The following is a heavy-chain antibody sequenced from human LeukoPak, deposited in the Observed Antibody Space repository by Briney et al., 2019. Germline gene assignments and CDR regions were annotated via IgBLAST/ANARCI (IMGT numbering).Heavy chain of an antibody. CDR2: ISGSGGST. J-gene: IGHJ4*02. V-gene: IGHV3-23*01. Sequence: GGSLRLSCAASGFTFSSYAMSWVRQAPGKGLEWVSAISGSGGSTYYADSVKGRFTISRDNSKNTLYLQVNSLRAEDTAVYYCARENYYDSSGYSVYWGQGTLVTVSS. CDR1: GFTFSSYA. CDR3: ARENYYDSSGYSVY. D-gene: IGHD3-22*01.